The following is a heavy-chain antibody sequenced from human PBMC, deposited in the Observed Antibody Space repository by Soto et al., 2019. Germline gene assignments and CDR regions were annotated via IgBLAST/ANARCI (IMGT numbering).Heavy chain of an antibody. Sequence: ASVKVSCKASGYTFTSYGISWVRQAPGQGLEWMGWISAYNGNTNYAQKLQGRVTMTTDTSTSTAYMELRSLRSDDTAVYYCARDRYDVWSGSPSPFDYWGQGTLVTVSS. V-gene: IGHV1-18*01. CDR1: GYTFTSYG. J-gene: IGHJ4*02. CDR2: ISAYNGNT. CDR3: ARDRYDVWSGSPSPFDY. D-gene: IGHD3-3*01.